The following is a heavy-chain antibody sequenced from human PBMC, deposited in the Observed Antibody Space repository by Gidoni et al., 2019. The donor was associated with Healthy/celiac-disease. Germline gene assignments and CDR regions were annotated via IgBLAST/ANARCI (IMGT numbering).Heavy chain of an antibody. CDR3: ARVVVIKGFDY. D-gene: IGHD3-22*01. CDR1: GFTFRDYY. V-gene: IGHV3-11*05. CDR2: ISSSSSYT. J-gene: IGHJ4*02. Sequence: QVQLVESGGGFVKPGRSLRFSFSASGFTFRDYYMSWFRQAPGKGLEWVSYISSSSSYTNYADSVKGRFTISRDNAKNSLYLQMNSLRAEDTAVYYCARVVVIKGFDYWGQGTLVTVSS.